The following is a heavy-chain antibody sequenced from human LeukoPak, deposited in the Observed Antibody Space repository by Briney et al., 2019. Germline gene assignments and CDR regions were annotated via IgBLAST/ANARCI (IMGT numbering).Heavy chain of an antibody. Sequence: ASVKVSCKASGYTFSRYAMHWVRQAPGQRLEWMGWINAGDGNTKYSQKFQGRVTINTDTSANTVYMELSSLRSEDTAVYYCARATHYGDYYPEGFDYWGQGTLVTVSS. CDR1: GYTFSRYA. CDR2: INAGDGNT. CDR3: ARATHYGDYYPEGFDY. J-gene: IGHJ4*02. V-gene: IGHV1-3*01. D-gene: IGHD4-17*01.